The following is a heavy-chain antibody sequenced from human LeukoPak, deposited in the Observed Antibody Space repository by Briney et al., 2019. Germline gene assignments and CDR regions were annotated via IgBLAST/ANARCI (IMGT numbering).Heavy chain of an antibody. CDR3: ARRAFGARWQFLYERRYYFDF. J-gene: IGHJ4*02. Sequence: SETLSLTCAVYGGAFNNYYWTWIRQPSGKGLEWIGEINHDGSGNYNPSLKSRVITSADMSKSQISLKLSSVTAADTAMYYCARRAFGARWQFLYERRYYFDFWGQGTLVTVSS. D-gene: IGHD4-23*01. V-gene: IGHV4-34*01. CDR2: INHDGSG. CDR1: GGAFNNYY.